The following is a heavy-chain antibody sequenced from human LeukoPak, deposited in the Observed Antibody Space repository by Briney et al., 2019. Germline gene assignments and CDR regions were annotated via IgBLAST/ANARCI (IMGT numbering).Heavy chain of an antibody. CDR3: SRGYNSGWYTVDC. Sequence: PGGSLGLSCAASGFTFSTYAMHWVRQAPGKGLEWVAVISYDGSDKFYPDSVKGRFTISRDNSKNTLYLQMNSLRPEDTALYYCSRGYNSGWYTVDCWGQGTLVAVSS. D-gene: IGHD6-19*01. J-gene: IGHJ4*02. CDR1: GFTFSTYA. V-gene: IGHV3-30-3*01. CDR2: ISYDGSDK.